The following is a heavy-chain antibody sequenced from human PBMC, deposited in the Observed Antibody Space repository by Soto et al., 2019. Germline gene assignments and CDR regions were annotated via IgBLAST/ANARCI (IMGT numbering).Heavy chain of an antibody. CDR3: TTWYYSSSSY. D-gene: IGHD6-6*01. CDR2: IKSNTHGGTT. J-gene: IGHJ4*02. V-gene: IGHV3-15*07. Sequence: EVQLVESGGGLVKPGGSLRLTCAASGFSFNNAWMNWVRQAPGKGLEWVGRIKSNTHGGTTDYAAPVKGRVTISRDDSQNILFLQLNSLTTEDTAVYYCTTWYYSSSSYWGQGTLVTVSS. CDR1: GFSFNNAW.